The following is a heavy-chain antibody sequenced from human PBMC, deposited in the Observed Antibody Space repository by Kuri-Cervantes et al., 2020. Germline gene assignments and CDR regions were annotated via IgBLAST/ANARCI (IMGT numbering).Heavy chain of an antibody. D-gene: IGHD3-10*01. CDR1: GGSISSGG. Sequence: GGSLRLSCTVSGGSISSGGYYWSWIRQHPGKGLEWVAVISYDGSNKYYADSVKGRFTISRDNSKNTLYLQMNSLRAEDTAVYYCAREGMLWFGEQGWFDPWGQGTLVTVSS. J-gene: IGHJ5*02. CDR2: ISYDGSNK. V-gene: IGHV3-30-3*01. CDR3: AREGMLWFGEQGWFDP.